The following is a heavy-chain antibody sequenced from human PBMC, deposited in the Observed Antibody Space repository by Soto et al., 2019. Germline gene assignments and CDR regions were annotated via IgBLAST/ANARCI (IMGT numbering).Heavy chain of an antibody. D-gene: IGHD7-27*01. CDR3: TRTKPNWGPQVDP. CDR2: MSPFSGDT. J-gene: IGHJ5*02. V-gene: IGHV1-8*01. Sequence: ASAKVSCKASGYTFINYDINWVRQATGQGLEWMGWMSPFSGDTGYAQKFQGRVTMTRDTSISTAYMELTSLTSDDTAVYYCTRTKPNWGPQVDPWGQGTPVTVSS. CDR1: GYTFINYD.